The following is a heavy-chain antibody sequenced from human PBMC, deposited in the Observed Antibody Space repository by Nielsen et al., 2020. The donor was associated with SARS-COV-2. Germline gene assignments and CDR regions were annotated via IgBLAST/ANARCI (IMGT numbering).Heavy chain of an antibody. CDR2: VSHSGSI. CDR1: GGSVNSNDW. CDR3: ARGDLVVVPSPILGLGPFFYYFYLDV. J-gene: IGHJ6*03. V-gene: IGHV4-4*02. Sequence: SETLSLTCAVSGGSVNSNDWWTWVRQSPGTGLEWLGEVSHSGSINYNPSLKSRVTLSMDKSKRQFSLRLTSVSAADTAVYFCARGDLVVVPSPILGLGPFFYYFYLDVWGKGTTVIVSS. D-gene: IGHD2-2*01.